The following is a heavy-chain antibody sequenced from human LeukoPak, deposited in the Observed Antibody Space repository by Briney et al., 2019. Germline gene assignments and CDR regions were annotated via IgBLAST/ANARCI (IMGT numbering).Heavy chain of an antibody. CDR1: GFTFSSYE. Sequence: GGSLRLSCAASGFTFSSYEMNWVRQAPGKGLEWVSYISSSGRTIYYADSVKGRFTISRDNAKNSLYLQMNSLRTEDTAIYYCAKEDVVVITIRYFQHWGQGTLVTVSS. D-gene: IGHD3-22*01. CDR3: AKEDVVVITIRYFQH. CDR2: ISSSGRTI. J-gene: IGHJ1*01. V-gene: IGHV3-48*03.